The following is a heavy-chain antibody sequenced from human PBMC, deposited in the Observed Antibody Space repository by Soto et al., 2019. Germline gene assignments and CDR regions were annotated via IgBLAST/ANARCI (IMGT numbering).Heavy chain of an antibody. CDR2: IKMDASEK. CDR3: AKDSAYGSGASVNHCLDY. CDR1: GSTPGSYW. Sequence: GGSVRLFSSPSGSTPGSYWVSWVRQARGKGQEWLATIKMDASEKKYVASLKGRFTMSRNHAKNTWNLQMASLRAENTAVYDCAKDSAYGSGASVNHCLDYWGHGTLVTVSS. D-gene: IGHD3-10*01. V-gene: IGHV3-7*01. J-gene: IGHJ4*01.